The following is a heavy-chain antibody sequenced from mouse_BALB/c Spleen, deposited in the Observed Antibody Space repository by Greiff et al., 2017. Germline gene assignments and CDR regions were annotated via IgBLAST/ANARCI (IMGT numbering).Heavy chain of an antibody. V-gene: IGHV2-6-7*01. Sequence: QVQLKESGPGLVAPSQSLSITCTVSGFSLTGYGVNWVRQPPGKGLEWLGMIWGDGSTDYNSALKSRLSISKDNSKSQVFLKMNSLQTDDTARYYCARNTPPYRYGVVDYWGQGTSVTVSS. D-gene: IGHD2-14*01. J-gene: IGHJ4*01. CDR2: IWGDGST. CDR1: GFSLTGYG. CDR3: ARNTPPYRYGVVDY.